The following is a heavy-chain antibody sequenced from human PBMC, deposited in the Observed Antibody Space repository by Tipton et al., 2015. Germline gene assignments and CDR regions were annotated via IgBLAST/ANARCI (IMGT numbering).Heavy chain of an antibody. CDR1: AYSISSDYY. Sequence: LRLSCAVSAYSISSDYYWGWIRQLPGKELEWIGYIQYSGSTNYNPSLKSRVTISVDTSKTQFSLKMSSVTASDTAVYYCARARGRHGGLFDSWGQGILVTVSS. V-gene: IGHV4-38-2*01. J-gene: IGHJ4*02. CDR3: ARARGRHGGLFDS. D-gene: IGHD4-23*01. CDR2: IQYSGST.